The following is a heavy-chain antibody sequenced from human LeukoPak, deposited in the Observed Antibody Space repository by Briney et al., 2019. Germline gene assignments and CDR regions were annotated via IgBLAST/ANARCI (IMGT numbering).Heavy chain of an antibody. V-gene: IGHV1-46*01. CDR1: GYTFTSYY. D-gene: IGHD1-7*01. Sequence: ASVKVSCKASGYTFTSYYMHWVRQAPGQGLEWMGIINPSGSSTSYAQKFQGRVTMTRDMSTSTVYMELSSLRSEDTAVYYCARNPRGTGTTDYYYMDVWGKGTTVTVSS. CDR2: INPSGSST. CDR3: ARNPRGTGTTDYYYMDV. J-gene: IGHJ6*03.